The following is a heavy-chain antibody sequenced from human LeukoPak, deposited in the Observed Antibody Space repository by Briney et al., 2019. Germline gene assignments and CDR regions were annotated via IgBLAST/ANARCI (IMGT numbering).Heavy chain of an antibody. CDR1: GGSISSSSYY. Sequence: PSETLSLTCTVSGGSISSSSYYWGWIRQPPGKGLEWIGSIYYSGSTYYNPSLKSRVTISVDTSKYQFSLKLSSVTAADTAVYYCASVGWGVFDYWGQGTLVTVSS. D-gene: IGHD3-10*01. V-gene: IGHV4-39*01. CDR3: ASVGWGVFDY. CDR2: IYYSGST. J-gene: IGHJ4*02.